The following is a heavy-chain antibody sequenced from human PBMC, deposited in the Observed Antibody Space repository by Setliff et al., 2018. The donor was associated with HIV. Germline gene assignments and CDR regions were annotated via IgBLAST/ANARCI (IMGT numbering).Heavy chain of an antibody. CDR2: MYTTGST. Sequence: PSETLSLTCIVSGGSVNIGAYYWSWIRQPAGKGLEWIGRMYTTGSTNYNPFLKSRVTISLDMSKNQFSLRLSSVTAADTAVYYCARFPTYYYGSGTDYWGQGTLVTVSS. J-gene: IGHJ4*02. CDR1: GGSVNIGAYY. CDR3: ARFPTYYYGSGTDY. V-gene: IGHV4-61*02. D-gene: IGHD3-10*01.